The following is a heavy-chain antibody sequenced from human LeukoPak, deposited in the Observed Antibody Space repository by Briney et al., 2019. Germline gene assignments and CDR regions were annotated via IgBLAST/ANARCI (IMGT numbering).Heavy chain of an antibody. J-gene: IGHJ4*02. D-gene: IGHD1-26*01. V-gene: IGHV3-7*03. CDR3: AKVGGGSYSSLDY. Sequence: GGSLRLSCAASGFTFSRYWMAWVRQVPGKGLEWVANIRKDGSVINYLDSVKGRFTISRDNTKQSLYLQMNSLRAEDTAVYYCAKVGGGSYSSLDYWGQGTLVTVSS. CDR2: IRKDGSVI. CDR1: GFTFSRYW.